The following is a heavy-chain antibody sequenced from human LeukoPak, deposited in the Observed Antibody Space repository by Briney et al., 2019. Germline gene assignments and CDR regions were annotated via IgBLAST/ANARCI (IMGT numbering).Heavy chain of an antibody. J-gene: IGHJ6*02. CDR3: ARVGPYCSSTSCYLAPPFYYYYYGMDV. CDR2: IKQDGSEK. Sequence: GGSLRLSCAASGFTFSSYWMSWVRQAPGKGLEWVANIKQDGSEKYYVDSVKGRFTISRDNAKNSLYLQMNSLRAEDTAVYYCARVGPYCSSTSCYLAPPFYYYYYGMDVWGQGTTVTVSS. D-gene: IGHD2-2*01. V-gene: IGHV3-7*01. CDR1: GFTFSSYW.